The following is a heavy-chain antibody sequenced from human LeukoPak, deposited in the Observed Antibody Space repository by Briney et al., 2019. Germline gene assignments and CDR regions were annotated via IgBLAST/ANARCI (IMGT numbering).Heavy chain of an antibody. V-gene: IGHV3-7*01. CDR2: IKQDRSEK. D-gene: IGHD5-18*01. Sequence: PGGSLRLSCAASGFTFSSYWMSWVRQAPGKGLEWVANIKQDRSEKYYVDSVKGRFTMSRDNAKNSLYLQMNSLRAEDTAVYYCARAPWIQLWSYYFDYWGQGTLVTVSS. J-gene: IGHJ4*02. CDR1: GFTFSSYW. CDR3: ARAPWIQLWSYYFDY.